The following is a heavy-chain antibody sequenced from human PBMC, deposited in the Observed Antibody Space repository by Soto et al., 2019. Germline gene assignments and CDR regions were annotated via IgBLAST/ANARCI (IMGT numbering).Heavy chain of an antibody. Sequence: SETLSITCTVSGGSISSSSYYWGWISRQPGKGLEWIGSIYYSGSTYYNPSLKSRVTISVDTSKHQFSLKLSSVPAADTAVYYCARQTGGSWYGAVSDYGGQVTLFT. CDR2: IYYSGST. CDR1: GGSISSSSYY. CDR3: ARQTGGSWYGAVSDY. D-gene: IGHD6-13*01. J-gene: IGHJ4*02. V-gene: IGHV4-39*01.